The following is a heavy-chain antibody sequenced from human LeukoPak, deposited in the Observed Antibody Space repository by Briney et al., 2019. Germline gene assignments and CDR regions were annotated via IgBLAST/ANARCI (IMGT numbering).Heavy chain of an antibody. CDR3: ARGSDCSSTSCYLQPLYYYYYMDV. D-gene: IGHD2-2*01. J-gene: IGHJ6*03. Sequence: SVKVSCKASGGTFGSYAISWVRQAPGQGLEWMGGIIPIFGTANYAQKFQGRVTITADESTSTAYMELSSLRSEDTAVYYCARGSDCSSTSCYLQPLYYYYYMDVWGKGTTVTVSS. CDR1: GGTFGSYA. CDR2: IIPIFGTA. V-gene: IGHV1-69*13.